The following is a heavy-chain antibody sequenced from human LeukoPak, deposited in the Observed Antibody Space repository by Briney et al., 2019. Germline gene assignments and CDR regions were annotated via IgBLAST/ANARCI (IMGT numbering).Heavy chain of an antibody. CDR2: IYSGGST. Sequence: GGSLRLSCAASGFTLSSNYMSWVRQAPGKGLGWVSVIYSGGSTYYADSVKGGFTISRDNSKNTLYLQMNSLRAEDTAVYYCARDSPGFGISYWGQGTLVTVSS. J-gene: IGHJ4*02. CDR1: GFTLSSNY. D-gene: IGHD3-10*01. CDR3: ARDSPGFGISY. V-gene: IGHV3-66*01.